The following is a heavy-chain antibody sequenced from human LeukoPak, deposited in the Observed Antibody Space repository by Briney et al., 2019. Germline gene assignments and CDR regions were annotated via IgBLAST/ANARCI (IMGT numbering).Heavy chain of an antibody. D-gene: IGHD3-16*01. CDR1: GGSFSGYY. CDR2: INHSGST. Sequence: SETLSLTCAVYGGSFSGYYWSWIRQPPGKGLEWIGEINHSGSTNYNPSHKSRVTISVDTSKNQFSLKLSSVTAADTAVYYCARGWGGYNDYWGQGTLVTVSS. CDR3: ARGWGGYNDY. J-gene: IGHJ4*02. V-gene: IGHV4-34*01.